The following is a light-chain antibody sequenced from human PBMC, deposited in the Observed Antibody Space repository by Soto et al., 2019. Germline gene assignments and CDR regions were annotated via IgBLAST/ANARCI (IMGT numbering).Light chain of an antibody. CDR2: KAS. V-gene: IGKV2-30*01. CDR3: MQGTHWPWT. J-gene: IGKJ1*01. Sequence: DFMMTQSPLSLPVTLVRPSSISFMSSQMLVYSDGNSYLNWFQQRPGQSPRRLIYKASNRDSGVPDRFSGSGSGTDFTLKISRVEAEDVGVYYCMQGTHWPWTFGQGTKVDIK. CDR1: QMLVYSDGNSY.